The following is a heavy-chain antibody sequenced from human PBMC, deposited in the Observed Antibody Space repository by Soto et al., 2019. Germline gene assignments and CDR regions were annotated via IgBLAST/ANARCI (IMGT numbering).Heavy chain of an antibody. D-gene: IGHD3-10*01. J-gene: IGHJ4*02. V-gene: IGHV1-8*01. CDR1: GYTFTSYD. CDR2: MNPNSGNT. Sequence: GASVKVSCKASGYTFTSYDINWVRQATGQGLEWMGWMNPNSGNTGYAQKFQGRVTMTRNTSISTAYMELSSRRSEDTAVYYCARAPRSMVRGVKYYFDYWGQGTLVTVSS. CDR3: ARAPRSMVRGVKYYFDY.